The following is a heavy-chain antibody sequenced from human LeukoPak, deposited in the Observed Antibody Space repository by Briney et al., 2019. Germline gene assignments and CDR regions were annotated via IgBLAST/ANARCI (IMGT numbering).Heavy chain of an antibody. CDR2: ISENGGYT. D-gene: IGHD2-2*02. J-gene: IGHJ4*02. CDR1: GFTFNNYP. V-gene: IGHV3-23*01. CDR3: AKYTAEAPRRDLDY. Sequence: SGGSLRLSCAASGFTFNNYPMSWVRQAPGKGLEWVSSISENGGYTYYADSVKGRFTISRDNSNNTVNLQMNSLRAEDTAVYYCAKYTAEAPRRDLDYWGQGTLVTVSS.